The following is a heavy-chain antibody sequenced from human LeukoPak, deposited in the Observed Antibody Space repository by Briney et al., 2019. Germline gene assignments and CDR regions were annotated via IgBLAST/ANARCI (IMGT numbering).Heavy chain of an antibody. J-gene: IGHJ1*01. V-gene: IGHV3-74*01. CDR2: INSDETIS. D-gene: IGHD3-16*01. CDR3: LYGGYFQH. Sequence: GGSLRLSCAASGFTFSSYWMHWVRHVPNKGLMWVSRINSDETISEYADSVNGRFTISRDNAKNTLYLQMNSLRAEDTGVYFCLYGGYFQHWGQGTLVTVSS. CDR1: GFTFSSYW.